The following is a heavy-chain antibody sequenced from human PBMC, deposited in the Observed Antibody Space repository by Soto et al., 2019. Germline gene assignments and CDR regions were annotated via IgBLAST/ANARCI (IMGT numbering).Heavy chain of an antibody. CDR1: GGSFSGYY. V-gene: IGHV4-34*01. D-gene: IGHD4-17*01. CDR3: ATHPPYGPLDY. J-gene: IGHJ4*02. CDR2: INDSGST. Sequence: SETLSLTCAVYGGSFSGYYWSWIRQPPGKGLEWIGDINDSGSTNYNPSLKSRLTITVDTSKNQFSLKLSSVTAADTAVYYCATHPPYGPLDYWGQGTLVTVSS.